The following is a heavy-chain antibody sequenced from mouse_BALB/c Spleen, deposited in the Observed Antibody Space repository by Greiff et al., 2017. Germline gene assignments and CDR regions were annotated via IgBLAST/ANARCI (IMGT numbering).Heavy chain of an antibody. D-gene: IGHD1-1*01. CDR1: GFAFSSYD. CDR3: ARWDYYGGRPYFEV. V-gene: IGHV5-12-1*01. J-gene: IGHJ1*01. CDR2: ISSGGGST. Sequence: EVKLMESGGGLVKPGGSLKLSCAASGFAFSSYDMSWVRQTPEKRLEWVAYISSGGGSTYYPDTVKGRFTISRDNAKNTLYLQMSSLKSEDTAMYYCARWDYYGGRPYFEVCGAGTTGTVSS.